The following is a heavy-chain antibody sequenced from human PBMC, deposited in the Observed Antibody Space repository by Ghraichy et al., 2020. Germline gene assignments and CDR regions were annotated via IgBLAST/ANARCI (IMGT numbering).Heavy chain of an antibody. CDR2: IYQSGSA. CDR1: GYSISSGYF. Sequence: SETLSLTCAVSGYSISSGYFWGWIRQPPGKGLEWIGNIYQSGSAYYIPSLKRRVIISVDTSKNHFSLRLSSVTAADTAVYYCARVAAEGGTPRGYYYYYMDVWGKGTTVTVSS. J-gene: IGHJ6*03. CDR3: ARVAAEGGTPRGYYYYYMDV. V-gene: IGHV4-38-2*01. D-gene: IGHD2-15*01.